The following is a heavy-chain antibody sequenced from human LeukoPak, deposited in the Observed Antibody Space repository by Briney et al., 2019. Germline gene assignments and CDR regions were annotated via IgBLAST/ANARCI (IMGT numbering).Heavy chain of an antibody. D-gene: IGHD1-26*01. J-gene: IGHJ4*02. Sequence: GSLRLSCAASGFTVSSNYMSWVRQAPGKGLEWVSVIYSGGTTYYADSVKGRFTISRDSSKNTVYRQMNSLRPEDTAVYYCARDFDSGNYYSLGYWGQGTLVTVSS. CDR1: GFTVSSNY. CDR3: ARDFDSGNYYSLGY. CDR2: IYSGGTT. V-gene: IGHV3-66*02.